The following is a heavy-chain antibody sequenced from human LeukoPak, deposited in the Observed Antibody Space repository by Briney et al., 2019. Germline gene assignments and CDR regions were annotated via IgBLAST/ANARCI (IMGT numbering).Heavy chain of an antibody. Sequence: SETLSLTCAVYGGSFSSDYYCSGIRHPPGKGLEWIGEINHSESTIYSPSLRSRVTISVDTSKKHFSLKLSSVTAADTGLYYCARSKVTGFPYPCFDVWGKGTTVTVSS. CDR2: INHSEST. CDR3: ARSKVTGFPYPCFDV. D-gene: IGHD1-1*01. J-gene: IGHJ6*04. CDR1: GGSFSSDYY. V-gene: IGHV4-34*01.